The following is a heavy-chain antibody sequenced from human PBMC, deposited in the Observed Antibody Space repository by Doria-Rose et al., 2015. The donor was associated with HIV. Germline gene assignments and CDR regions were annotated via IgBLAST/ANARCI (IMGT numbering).Heavy chain of an antibody. CDR3: ARIKSSRWYHKYYFDF. V-gene: IGHV2-26*01. Sequence: SGPVLVKPTETLTLTCTVSGVSLSSPGMGVSWIRQPPGKVLEWLANIFSDDERSYKTSLKSRLTISSGTSKSQVVLTMTDMDPVDIATYYCARIKSSRWYHKYYFDFWGQGTLVIVSA. CDR1: GVSLSSPGMG. D-gene: IGHD6-13*01. CDR2: IFSDDER. J-gene: IGHJ4*02.